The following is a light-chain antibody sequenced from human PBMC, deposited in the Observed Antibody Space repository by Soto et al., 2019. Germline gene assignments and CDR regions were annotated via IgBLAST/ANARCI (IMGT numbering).Light chain of an antibody. J-gene: IGLJ1*01. CDR1: SSDVGGYNF. Sequence: QSALTQPRSVSGSPGQSVTISCTGTSSDVGGYNFVSWYQQHPGKAPKFMIYDVTKRPSGVPDRFSGSKSGNTASLTISGLQAEDKADYYCCSYVGSYTSYVFGTGTKVTVL. CDR3: CSYVGSYTSYV. CDR2: DVT. V-gene: IGLV2-11*01.